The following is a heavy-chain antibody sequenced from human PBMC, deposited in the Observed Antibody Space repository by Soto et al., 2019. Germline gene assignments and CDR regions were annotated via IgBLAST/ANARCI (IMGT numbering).Heavy chain of an antibody. V-gene: IGHV3-11*05. Sequence: GGSLRLSCAASGFTFSDYCMSWIRQAPGKGLEWVSYISSSSSYTNYADSVKGRFTISRDNAKNSLYLQMNSLRAEDTAVYYCARGGVDIVVVPAAISGWFDPWGQGTLVTVSS. CDR3: ARGGVDIVVVPAAISGWFDP. J-gene: IGHJ5*02. CDR1: GFTFSDYC. D-gene: IGHD2-2*01. CDR2: ISSSSSYT.